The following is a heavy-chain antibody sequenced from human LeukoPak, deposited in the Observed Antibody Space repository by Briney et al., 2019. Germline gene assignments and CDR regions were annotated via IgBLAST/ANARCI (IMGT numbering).Heavy chain of an antibody. CDR2: INANGGVT. CDR1: GFTFRNYA. V-gene: IGHV3-23*01. Sequence: GGSLRLSCAASGFTFRNYAMNWVRQAPGKGLEWVSGINANGGVTYYADSVKGRFTISRDNSKNTLSLQMNSLRADDTAVYYCYYYYDNSGSHPRDSWGQGTLVTVSS. D-gene: IGHD3-22*01. J-gene: IGHJ4*02. CDR3: YYYYDNSGSHPRDS.